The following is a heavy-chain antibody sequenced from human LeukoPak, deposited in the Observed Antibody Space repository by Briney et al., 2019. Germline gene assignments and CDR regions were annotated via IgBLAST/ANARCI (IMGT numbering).Heavy chain of an antibody. Sequence: SQTLSLTCTVSGGSISSGGFYWNWIRQPAGKALEWIGRTYTSGSTDYNPSLKSRVTISVDTSKNQFSLKLSSVTAADTAVYYCARINYDSWSGYSTGGFDYWGQGTLVTVSS. D-gene: IGHD3-3*01. CDR3: ARINYDSWSGYSTGGFDY. J-gene: IGHJ4*02. CDR2: TYTSGST. CDR1: GGSISSGGFY. V-gene: IGHV4-61*02.